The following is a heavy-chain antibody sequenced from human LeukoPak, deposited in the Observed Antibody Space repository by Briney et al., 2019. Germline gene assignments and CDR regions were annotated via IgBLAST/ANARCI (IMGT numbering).Heavy chain of an antibody. Sequence: GGSLRLSCAASGFTFNSYWMHWVRQAPGKGLVWVSRINSDGSSTSYADSVKGRFTISRDNAKNTLYLQMSSLRAEDTAVYYCARDTGWSRFDPWGPGTLVTVSS. CDR2: INSDGSST. CDR3: ARDTGWSRFDP. J-gene: IGHJ5*02. V-gene: IGHV3-74*01. CDR1: GFTFNSYW. D-gene: IGHD6-19*01.